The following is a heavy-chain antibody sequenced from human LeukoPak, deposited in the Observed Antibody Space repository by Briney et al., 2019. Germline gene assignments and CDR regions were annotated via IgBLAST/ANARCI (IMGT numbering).Heavy chain of an antibody. V-gene: IGHV3-30-3*01. D-gene: IGHD1-1*01. CDR2: ISYDGSNK. J-gene: IGHJ4*02. Sequence: GGSLRLSCAASGFTFSSYAMHWVRQAPGKGLEWVAVISYDGSNKYYADSVKGRFTISRDNSKNTLYLQMNSLRAEDTAVYYCERDRNDDSDHWGQGTLVTVSS. CDR1: GFTFSSYA. CDR3: ERDRNDDSDH.